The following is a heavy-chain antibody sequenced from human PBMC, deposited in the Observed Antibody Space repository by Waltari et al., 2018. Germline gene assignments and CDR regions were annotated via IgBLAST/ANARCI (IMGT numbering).Heavy chain of an antibody. J-gene: IGHJ3*02. Sequence: SCAASGFTFSYYWLPWVRQAPGKGLVWVSRINSDGSSTTYADSVKGRFTISRDNAKNKLYLQMNGLRAEDTAVYYCASGGYSYGADAFDIWGQGTMVTVSS. CDR3: ASGGYSYGADAFDI. CDR1: GFTFSYYW. CDR2: INSDGSST. V-gene: IGHV3-74*01. D-gene: IGHD5-18*01.